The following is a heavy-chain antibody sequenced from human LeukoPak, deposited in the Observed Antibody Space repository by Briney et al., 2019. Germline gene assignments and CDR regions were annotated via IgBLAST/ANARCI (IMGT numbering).Heavy chain of an antibody. V-gene: IGHV3-64*01. CDR1: GYTFSNYA. CDR2: INSNGGST. CDR3: AKDQYSGSVLVAFDI. Sequence: GGSLRLSCVASGYTFSNYAMHWVRQTPGKGLEYVSGINSNGGSTQYASSVKGRFTISRDNSKNTLYLQMNSLRAEDTAVYYCAKDQYSGSVLVAFDIWGQGTMVTVSS. D-gene: IGHD1-26*01. J-gene: IGHJ3*02.